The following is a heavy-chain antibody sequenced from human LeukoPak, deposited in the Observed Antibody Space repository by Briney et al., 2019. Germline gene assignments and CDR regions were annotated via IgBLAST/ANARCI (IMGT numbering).Heavy chain of an antibody. D-gene: IGHD6-19*01. J-gene: IGHJ4*02. Sequence: SETLSLTCTVSGGSISSSTFYWGWIRQPPGKGLEWIGSLYYSGSTYYNPSLKSRVTISVDTSKNQFSLKLSSVTAADTAVYYCARDSRIAVAGFYYFDYWGQGTLVTVSS. V-gene: IGHV4-39*02. CDR2: LYYSGST. CDR3: ARDSRIAVAGFYYFDY. CDR1: GGSISSSTFY.